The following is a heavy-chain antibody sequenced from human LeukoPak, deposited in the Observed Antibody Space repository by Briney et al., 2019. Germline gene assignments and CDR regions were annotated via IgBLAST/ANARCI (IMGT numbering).Heavy chain of an antibody. V-gene: IGHV4-59*01. D-gene: IGHD2-15*01. Sequence: PSETLSLTRNVCGGSINNYYWSRIRQPPGKGLEWLGYVYYSGNANYNPSLKSRVTISVNMSKSQFSLKLTSVTAADTAVYYCARGRGGGGSSNNWFDPWGQGTLVTVSS. CDR1: GGSINNYY. CDR3: ARGRGGGGSSNNWFDP. CDR2: VYYSGNA. J-gene: IGHJ5*02.